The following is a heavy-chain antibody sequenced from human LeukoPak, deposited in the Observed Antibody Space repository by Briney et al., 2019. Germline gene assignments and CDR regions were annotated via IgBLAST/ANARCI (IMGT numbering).Heavy chain of an antibody. D-gene: IGHD3-22*01. CDR2: SNPNSGGT. CDR3: ARDDFYYDSSGSIGY. J-gene: IGHJ4*02. V-gene: IGHV1-2*06. CDR1: GYTFTGYY. Sequence: ASVKVSCKASGYTFTGYYMHWVRQAPGQGLEWMGQSNPNSGGTNYAQKFQGRVTMTRDTSISTAYIELSRLRSDDTAVYYCARDDFYYDSSGSIGYWGQGTLVTVPS.